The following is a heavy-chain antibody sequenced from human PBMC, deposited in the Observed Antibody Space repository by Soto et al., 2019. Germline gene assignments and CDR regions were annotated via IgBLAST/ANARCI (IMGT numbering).Heavy chain of an antibody. D-gene: IGHD1-26*01. CDR2: ISYDGSHT. Sequence: QEQLVESGGGVVQPGRSQRLSCAASGFSFSSYGMHWVRQAPSKGLEWLSVISYDGSHTHYADSVNSRFTISGDNSKNTLSLQMNSLRPDDTAIYYCGKDLGPPRGSYPGSWGPGTLVTVSS. V-gene: IGHV3-30*18. CDR3: GKDLGPPRGSYPGS. CDR1: GFSFSSYG. J-gene: IGHJ5*02.